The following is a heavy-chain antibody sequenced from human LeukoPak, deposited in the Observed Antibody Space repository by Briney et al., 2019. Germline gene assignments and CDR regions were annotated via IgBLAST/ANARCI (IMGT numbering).Heavy chain of an antibody. J-gene: IGHJ4*02. D-gene: IGHD1-26*01. CDR2: MNQDGSEK. V-gene: IGHV3-7*01. CDR1: GFTFSSYW. CDR3: ARGGELLRPADY. Sequence: GGSLRLSCAASGFTFSSYWMSWVRQAPGKGLEWVANMNQDGSEKYYVDSVKGRFTISRDNAKNSLYLQMNNLRAEDTAVFYCARGGELLRPADYWGQGTLVTV.